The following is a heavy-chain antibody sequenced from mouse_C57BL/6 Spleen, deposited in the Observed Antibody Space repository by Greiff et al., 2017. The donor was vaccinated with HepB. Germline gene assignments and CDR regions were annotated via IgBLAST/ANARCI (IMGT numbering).Heavy chain of an antibody. J-gene: IGHJ1*03. CDR3: ATLYYGSSLWYFDV. Sequence: EVQLVESGPGLVKPSQSLSLTCSVTGYSITSGYYWNWIRQFPGNKLEWMGYISYDGSNNYNPSLKNRISITRDTSKNQFFLKLNSVTTEDTATYYCATLYYGSSLWYFDVWGTGTTVTVSS. D-gene: IGHD1-1*01. CDR2: ISYDGSN. V-gene: IGHV3-6*01. CDR1: GYSITSGYY.